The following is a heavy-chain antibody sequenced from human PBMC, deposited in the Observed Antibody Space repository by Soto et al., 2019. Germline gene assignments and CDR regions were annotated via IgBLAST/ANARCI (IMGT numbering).Heavy chain of an antibody. J-gene: IGHJ3*02. V-gene: IGHV3-33*01. D-gene: IGHD6-13*01. CDR1: GFTFSSYG. Sequence: LRLSCAASGFTFSSYGMHWARQAPGKGLEWVAIIWYDGSHKFYADSVKGRFTISRDNSKNTLYLQMNSLRAEDTAVYYCAREGLAAGTNGAFDIWGQGTMVTVSS. CDR2: IWYDGSHK. CDR3: AREGLAAGTNGAFDI.